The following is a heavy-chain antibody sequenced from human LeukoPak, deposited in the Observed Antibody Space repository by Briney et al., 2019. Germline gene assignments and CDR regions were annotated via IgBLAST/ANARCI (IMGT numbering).Heavy chain of an antibody. V-gene: IGHV4-39*02. CDR2: VLYSGTT. CDR1: GGFISISTHY. Sequence: SETLSLTCSLSGGFISISTHYWGWIRQTPGKGLEWIGSVLYSGTTYFNPSLNGRLTISVDTSKNQFSLKLRSVTAADTAVYYCARERMGITMIVVPNNHRGAFDIWGQGTMVTVSS. CDR3: ARERMGITMIVVPNNHRGAFDI. J-gene: IGHJ3*02. D-gene: IGHD3-22*01.